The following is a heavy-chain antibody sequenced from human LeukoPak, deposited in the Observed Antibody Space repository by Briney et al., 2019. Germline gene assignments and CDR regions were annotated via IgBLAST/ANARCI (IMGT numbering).Heavy chain of an antibody. V-gene: IGHV1-2*02. CDR2: INPNSGNT. J-gene: IGHJ5*02. Sequence: ASVNVSCKASGYTFTVYFIHWVRQAPGQGLEWIGWINPNSGNTNFAQKFQGRVTMTRDTSISTVYMELNTLRSDDTAVYYCARDRDAWGQGTLVTVSS. CDR3: ARDRDA. CDR1: GYTFTVYF.